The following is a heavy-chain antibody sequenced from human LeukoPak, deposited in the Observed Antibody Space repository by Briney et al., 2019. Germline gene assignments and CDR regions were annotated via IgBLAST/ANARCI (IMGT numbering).Heavy chain of an antibody. CDR3: ARVWGYFYMDV. CDR2: IYYSGST. J-gene: IGHJ6*03. V-gene: IGHV4-59*11. D-gene: IGHD7-27*01. Sequence: PSETLSLTCPVSGGSISSHYWSWIRQPPGKGLEWIGYIYYSGSTNYNPSLKSRVTISVDTSKNQFSLKLSSVSAADTAVYYCARVWGYFYMDVWGKGTTVTVSS. CDR1: GGSISSHY.